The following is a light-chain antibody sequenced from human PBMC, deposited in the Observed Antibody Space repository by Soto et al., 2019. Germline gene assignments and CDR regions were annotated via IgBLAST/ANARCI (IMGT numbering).Light chain of an antibody. CDR2: EVS. Sequence: HSALTQPASVSGSPGQPITISCTGTSSDVGGYNYVSWYQQHPGKVPRLMIYEVSNRPSGLSNRFSGSKSGNTASLTISGLQAEDEADYYCSSYTSSHTWVFGGGTKLTVL. CDR3: SSYTSSHTWV. J-gene: IGLJ3*02. V-gene: IGLV2-14*01. CDR1: SSDVGGYNY.